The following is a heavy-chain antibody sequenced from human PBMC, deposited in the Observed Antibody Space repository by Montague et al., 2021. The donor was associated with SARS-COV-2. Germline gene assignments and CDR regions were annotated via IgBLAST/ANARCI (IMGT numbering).Heavy chain of an antibody. CDR3: ARIRTDPPLLYLGVWDYYFDF. J-gene: IGHJ4*02. CDR1: GFSRNTRLG. CDR2: IFLNGEQ. Sequence: PVLVKPTKTLTLTCTVSGFSRNTRLGVTWVRQPPGQALEWLGHIFLNGEQSVSTSLKTRLTVSRDTSTSHVVLSMTNVGPADTATYYCARIRTDPPLLYLGVWDYYFDFWGQGILVSVSS. V-gene: IGHV2-26*01. D-gene: IGHD3-16*02.